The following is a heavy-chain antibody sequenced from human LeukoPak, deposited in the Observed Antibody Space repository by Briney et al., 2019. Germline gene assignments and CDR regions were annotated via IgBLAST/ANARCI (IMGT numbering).Heavy chain of an antibody. D-gene: IGHD5-18*01. CDR3: ARHGRTAMVYYFDY. Sequence: SQTLSLTCAVSGVSVSSGIYYWSWIRQPPGEGLEWIGSISQSGNTYYNSSLRSRVTISVDTSKNQFSLKLSSVTAADTAAYYCARHGRTAMVYYFDYWGQGTLVTVSS. CDR2: ISQSGNT. CDR1: GVSVSSGIYY. J-gene: IGHJ4*02. V-gene: IGHV4-30-2*01.